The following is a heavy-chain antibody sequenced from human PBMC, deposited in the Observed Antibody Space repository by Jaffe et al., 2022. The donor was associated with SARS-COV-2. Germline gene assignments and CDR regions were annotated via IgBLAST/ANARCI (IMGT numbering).Heavy chain of an antibody. Sequence: EVQLVESGGGLVQPGGSLRLSCAASGFTFSDHYMDWVRQAPGKGLEWVGRTRNKANSYTTQYAASVKGRFTISRDDSKKSLYLQMNSLKTEDTAVYYCARAAITRLGGASSGWYYFDYWGQGTLVTVSS. V-gene: IGHV3-72*01. D-gene: IGHD6-19*01. CDR2: TRNKANSYTT. CDR3: ARAAITRLGGASSGWYYFDY. J-gene: IGHJ4*02. CDR1: GFTFSDHY.